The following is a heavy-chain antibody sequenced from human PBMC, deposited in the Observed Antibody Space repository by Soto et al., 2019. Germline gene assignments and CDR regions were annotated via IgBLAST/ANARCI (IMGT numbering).Heavy chain of an antibody. CDR3: TRGPRPISTGTGAY. V-gene: IGHV3-74*01. CDR2: IYNDGSYT. D-gene: IGHD3-10*01. Sequence: GGSLRLSCAASGFIFKMYWMLWVRQTPGKGLVWISRIYNDGSYTDYADSVRGRFTISRDNVNDTLYLQMNNLRAEDSGLYYCTRGPRPISTGTGAYWGQGTQVTVS. CDR1: GFIFKMYW. J-gene: IGHJ4*02.